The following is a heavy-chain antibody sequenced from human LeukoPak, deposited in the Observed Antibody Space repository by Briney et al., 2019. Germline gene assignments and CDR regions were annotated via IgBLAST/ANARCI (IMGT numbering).Heavy chain of an antibody. D-gene: IGHD5-12*01. CDR2: IYSGGST. CDR3: ARGSRYSGYDFLDY. Sequence: GGSLRLSCAASGFTVSSNYMSWVRQAPGKGLEWVSVIYSGGSTYYADSVKGRFTISRDNSKNTLYLQMNSLRAEDTAVYYCARGSRYSGYDFLDYWGQGTLVTASS. V-gene: IGHV3-53*01. J-gene: IGHJ4*02. CDR1: GFTVSSNY.